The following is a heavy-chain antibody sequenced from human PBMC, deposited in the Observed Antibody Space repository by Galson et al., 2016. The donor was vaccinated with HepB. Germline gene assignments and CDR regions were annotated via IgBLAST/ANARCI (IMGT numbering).Heavy chain of an antibody. CDR2: INHSGGT. CDR3: ARRRITIVRGVIIPGTFSY. Sequence: SETLSLTCAVYGGSFSGYYWSWIRQSPGKGLKWIGEINHSGGTDYNPSLKSRVTISADMSKNQFSLELTSVTAADTAVYYCARRRITIVRGVIIPGTFSYWSQGTLVTVSS. CDR1: GGSFSGYY. D-gene: IGHD3-10*01. V-gene: IGHV4-34*01. J-gene: IGHJ4*02.